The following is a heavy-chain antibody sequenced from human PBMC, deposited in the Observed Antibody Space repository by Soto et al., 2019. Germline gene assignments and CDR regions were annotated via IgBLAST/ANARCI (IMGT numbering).Heavy chain of an antibody. Sequence: ASVKVSCKASGYTFTTYGISWVRQAPGQGLEWLGWINAHNGNTNYAQNLQGRVIMTADTSTSTAYMELRSLRSDDTAIYYCTREGSAPYYYYGMDAWGQGTTVTVSS. D-gene: IGHD3-10*01. J-gene: IGHJ6*02. CDR3: TREGSAPYYYYGMDA. V-gene: IGHV1-18*01. CDR2: INAHNGNT. CDR1: GYTFTTYG.